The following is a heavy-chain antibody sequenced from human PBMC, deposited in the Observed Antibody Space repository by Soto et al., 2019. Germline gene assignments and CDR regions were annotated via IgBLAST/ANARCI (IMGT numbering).Heavy chain of an antibody. Sequence: SVKVSCKASGGTFSSYTISWVRQAPGQGLEWMGRIIPILGIANYAQKFQGRVTITADKSTSTAYMELSSLRSEDTAVYYCARDTCSGGSCYLGWFDPWGQGTLVTVSS. CDR2: IIPILGIA. V-gene: IGHV1-69*04. CDR3: ARDTCSGGSCYLGWFDP. D-gene: IGHD2-15*01. CDR1: GGTFSSYT. J-gene: IGHJ5*02.